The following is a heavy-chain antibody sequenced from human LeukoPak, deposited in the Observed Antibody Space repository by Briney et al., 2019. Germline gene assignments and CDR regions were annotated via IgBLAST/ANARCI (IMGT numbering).Heavy chain of an antibody. J-gene: IGHJ6*02. CDR2: ISSSSSYI. D-gene: IGHD5-18*01. V-gene: IGHV3-21*01. CDR1: GFTFSSYS. Sequence: PGGSLRLSCAASGFTFSSYSMNWVRQAPGKGLEWVSPISSSSSYIYYADSVKGRFTISRDNAKNSLYLQMNSLRAEDTAVYYCARDGAIQLWYYGMDVWGQGTTVTVSS. CDR3: ARDGAIQLWYYGMDV.